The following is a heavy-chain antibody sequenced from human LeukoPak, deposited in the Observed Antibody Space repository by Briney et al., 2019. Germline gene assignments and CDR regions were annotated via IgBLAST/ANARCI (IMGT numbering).Heavy chain of an antibody. J-gene: IGHJ3*02. CDR3: ATIEMATIYGAFDI. D-gene: IGHD5-24*01. CDR1: GFTLSSYS. CDR2: ISSSSSYI. V-gene: IGHV3-21*01. Sequence: KSGGSLRLSCAASGFTLSSYSMNWVRQAPGKGLEWVSSISSSSSYIYYADSVKGRFTTSRDNAKNSLYLQMNSLRAEDTAVYYCATIEMATIYGAFDIWGQGTMVTVSS.